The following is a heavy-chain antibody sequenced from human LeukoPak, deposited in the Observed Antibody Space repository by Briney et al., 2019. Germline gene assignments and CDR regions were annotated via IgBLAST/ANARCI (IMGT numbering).Heavy chain of an antibody. Sequence: GGSLRLSCAASGFTVSSNYMSWVRQAPGKGLEWVSVIYSGGSTYYADSVKGRFTISRDNSKNTLYLQMNSLRAEDTAVYYCARDHGGYAYFDYWGQGTLVTVSS. CDR1: GFTVSSNY. CDR2: IYSGGST. V-gene: IGHV3-66*01. D-gene: IGHD5-12*01. J-gene: IGHJ4*02. CDR3: ARDHGGYAYFDY.